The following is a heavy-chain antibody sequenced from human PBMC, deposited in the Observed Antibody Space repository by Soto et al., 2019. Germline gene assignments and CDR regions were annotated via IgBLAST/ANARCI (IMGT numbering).Heavy chain of an antibody. V-gene: IGHV1-8*01. CDR1: GYTFTSYD. J-gene: IGHJ6*03. Sequence: GASVKVSCKASGYTFTSYDINWVRQATGQGHEWMGWMNPNSGNTGYAQKFQGRVTMTRNTSISTAYMEQSSLRSEDTAVYYCAIVPNPVLAAAEVGYYYYYMDVWGKGTTVSIS. D-gene: IGHD6-13*01. CDR3: AIVPNPVLAAAEVGYYYYYMDV. CDR2: MNPNSGNT.